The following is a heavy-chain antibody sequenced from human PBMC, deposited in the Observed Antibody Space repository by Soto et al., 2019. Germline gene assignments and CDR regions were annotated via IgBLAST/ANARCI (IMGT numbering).Heavy chain of an antibody. D-gene: IGHD6-19*01. J-gene: IGHJ6*02. CDR2: IIPIFGTA. CDR3: ARGTPYSSGWYYYYGMDV. V-gene: IGHV1-69*13. CDR1: GGTFRRYA. Sequence: GDSVEVSCNASGGTFRRYAISCVRQAPVQLLEWMGGIIPIFGTANYAQKFQGRVTITADESTSTAYMELSSLRSEDTAVYYCARGTPYSSGWYYYYGMDVWGQGPTVTVSS.